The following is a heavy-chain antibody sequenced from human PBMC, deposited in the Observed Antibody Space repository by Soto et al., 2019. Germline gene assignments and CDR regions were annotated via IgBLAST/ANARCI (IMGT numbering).Heavy chain of an antibody. Sequence: QVQLVQSGAEVKKAGSSVKVSCKASGGTFSSYTISWVRQAPGQGLEWMGRIIPILGIANYAQKFQGRVTITADKSTSTAYMELSSLRSEDTAVYYCARGSERPSYYYGMDDWGQGTTVTVSS. D-gene: IGHD3-10*01. CDR2: IIPILGIA. CDR3: ARGSERPSYYYGMDD. V-gene: IGHV1-69*02. CDR1: GGTFSSYT. J-gene: IGHJ6*02.